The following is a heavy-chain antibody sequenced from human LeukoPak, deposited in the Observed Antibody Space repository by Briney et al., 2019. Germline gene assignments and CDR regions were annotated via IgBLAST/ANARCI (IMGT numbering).Heavy chain of an antibody. CDR1: GGSISSYY. J-gene: IGHJ5*02. Sequence: SETLSLTCTVSGGSISSYYWSWIRQPPGKGLEWIGYIYYSGSTNYNPSLKSRVTISVDMSKNQFSLKLSSVTAADTAVYYCARVDQSGYDTRGWFDPWGQGTLVTVSS. CDR3: ARVDQSGYDTRGWFDP. D-gene: IGHD5-12*01. V-gene: IGHV4-59*01. CDR2: IYYSGST.